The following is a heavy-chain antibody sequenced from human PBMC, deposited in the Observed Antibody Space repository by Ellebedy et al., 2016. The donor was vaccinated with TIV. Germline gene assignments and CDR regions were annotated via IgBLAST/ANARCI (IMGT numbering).Heavy chain of an antibody. D-gene: IGHD3-22*01. J-gene: IGHJ3*02. CDR3: AKSMIVVVGSAFDI. V-gene: IGHV3-23*01. Sequence: GESLKISXAASGFTFSSYAMSWVRQAPGKGLEWVSAISGSGGSTYYADSVKGRFTISRDNSKNTLYLQMNSLRAEDTAVYYCAKSMIVVVGSAFDIWGQGTMVTVSS. CDR2: ISGSGGST. CDR1: GFTFSSYA.